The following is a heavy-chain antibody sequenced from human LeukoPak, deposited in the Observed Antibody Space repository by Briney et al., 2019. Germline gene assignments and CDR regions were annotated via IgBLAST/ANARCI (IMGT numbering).Heavy chain of an antibody. D-gene: IGHD6-19*01. CDR3: ARDRTRSVAGSSPHYYGMDV. J-gene: IGHJ6*02. CDR1: GYTFTSYG. Sequence: ASVKDSRKASGYTFTSYGISWVRQAPGQGLEWMGWISAYNGNTNYAQKLQGRVTMTTDTSTSTAYMELRSLRSDDTAVYYCARDRTRSVAGSSPHYYGMDVWGQGTTVTVSS. CDR2: ISAYNGNT. V-gene: IGHV1-18*01.